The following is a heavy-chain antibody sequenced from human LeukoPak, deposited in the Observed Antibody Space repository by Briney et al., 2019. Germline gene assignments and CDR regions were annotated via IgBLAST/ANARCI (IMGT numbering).Heavy chain of an antibody. CDR3: TTDGWFGELSLIGFY. J-gene: IGHJ4*02. CDR2: IYSGGST. CDR1: GFTVSSNY. V-gene: IGHV3-53*01. D-gene: IGHD3-10*01. Sequence: GGSLRLSCAASGFTVSSNYMSWVRQVPGKGLEWVLVIYSGGSTYYADSVKGRFTISRDNSKNTLYLQMNSLKTEDTAVYYCTTDGWFGELSLIGFYWGQGTLVTVSS.